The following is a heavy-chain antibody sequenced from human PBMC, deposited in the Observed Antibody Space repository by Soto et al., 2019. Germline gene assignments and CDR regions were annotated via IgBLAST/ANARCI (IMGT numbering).Heavy chain of an antibody. V-gene: IGHV4-61*01. CDR1: GGSVSSETSY. D-gene: IGHD3-16*01. CDR2: IHYSGTT. CDR3: GRDLSYGVSNYNYYGMDV. Sequence: SETLSLTCTVSGGSVSSETSYWSWIRQTPGRGLEWIGYIHYSGTTNSNPSLKSRVTMSVDTSKNQFSLKLTSATAADTAVYYCGRDLSYGVSNYNYYGMDVWGQGTTVT. J-gene: IGHJ6*02.